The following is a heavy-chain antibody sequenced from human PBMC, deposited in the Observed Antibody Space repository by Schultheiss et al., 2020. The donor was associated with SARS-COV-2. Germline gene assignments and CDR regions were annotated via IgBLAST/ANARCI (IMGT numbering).Heavy chain of an antibody. CDR2: IYYSGST. Sequence: SETLSLTCAVSGGSISSSNWWSWVRQPTGKGLEWIGYIYYSGSTYYNPSLKSRVTISVDTSKNQFSLKLSSVTAADTAVYYCTPLERWSQGYGMDVWGQGTTVTVSS. D-gene: IGHD5-24*01. CDR3: TPLERWSQGYGMDV. V-gene: IGHV4-4*02. CDR1: GGSISSSNW. J-gene: IGHJ6*02.